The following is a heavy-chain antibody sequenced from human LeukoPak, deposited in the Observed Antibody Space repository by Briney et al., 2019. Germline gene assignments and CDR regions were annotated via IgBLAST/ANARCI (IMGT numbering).Heavy chain of an antibody. D-gene: IGHD6-19*01. CDR3: ATTAAGYSSGWYYFDY. Sequence: GASVKVSCKASGYTFTSYGISWVRQAPGQGLEWMGWNSAYNGNTNYAQKLQGRVTMTTDTSTSTAYMELRSLRSDDTAVYYCATTAAGYSSGWYYFDYWGQGTLVTVSS. CDR2: NSAYNGNT. CDR1: GYTFTSYG. J-gene: IGHJ4*02. V-gene: IGHV1-18*01.